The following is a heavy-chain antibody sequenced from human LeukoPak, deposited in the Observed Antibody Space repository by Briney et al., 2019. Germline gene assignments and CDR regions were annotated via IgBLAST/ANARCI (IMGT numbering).Heavy chain of an antibody. V-gene: IGHV3-30*18. CDR1: GFSVSSYG. CDR2: ITYFGRNK. CDR3: AKEGTMGWFDP. J-gene: IGHJ5*02. D-gene: IGHD3-10*01. Sequence: GESLTLSCAASGFSVSSYGMHWVRQPPGKGLEWVEVITYFGRNKYYADSVKGSFTVSRDNSKNTLYLQMNSLSAEDTAVYYCAKEGTMGWFDPWGQGTLVTVSS.